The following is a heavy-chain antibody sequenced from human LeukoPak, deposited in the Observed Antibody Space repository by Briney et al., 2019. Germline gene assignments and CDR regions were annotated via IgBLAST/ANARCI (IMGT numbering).Heavy chain of an antibody. CDR2: IFTYNGDT. J-gene: IGHJ4*02. CDR3: ARGKEREPFDF. Sequence: GASVKVSCKASGYTFISYGISWARQAPGQGLEWVGWIFTYNGDTKYEKKFQGRVTMTTDSSTNTVYLELRSLRSDDTAVYYCARGKEREPFDFWGQGTLVTVSS. V-gene: IGHV1-18*01. CDR1: GYTFISYG. D-gene: IGHD1-1*01.